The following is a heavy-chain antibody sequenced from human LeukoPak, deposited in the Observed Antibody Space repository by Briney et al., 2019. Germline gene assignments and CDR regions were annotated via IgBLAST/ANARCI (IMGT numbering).Heavy chain of an antibody. V-gene: IGHV3-23*01. CDR3: AKATWENWNDFPPDY. Sequence: GGSLRLSCAASGFTFSSYSMTWVRQAPGKGLEWVSAISGSGGSTYYADSVKGRFTISRDNSKNTLYLQMNSLRAEDTAVYYCAKATWENWNDFPPDYWGQGTLVTVSS. CDR2: ISGSGGST. D-gene: IGHD1-1*01. J-gene: IGHJ4*02. CDR1: GFTFSSYS.